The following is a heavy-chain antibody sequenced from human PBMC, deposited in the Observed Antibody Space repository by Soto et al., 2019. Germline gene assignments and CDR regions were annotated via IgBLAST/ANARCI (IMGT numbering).Heavy chain of an antibody. J-gene: IGHJ4*02. CDR1: GGSISSSNW. V-gene: IGHV4-4*02. Sequence: QVQLQESGPGLVKPSGTLSLTCAVSGGSISSSNWWSWVRQPPGKGLEWIGEIYHSGSTNYNPSLKSRVTRAVYKSKHPFSLKLSSVTAADTAVYYCARAAMGGSSWPFDYWGQGPLVTVSS. D-gene: IGHD6-13*01. CDR2: IYHSGST. CDR3: ARAAMGGSSWPFDY.